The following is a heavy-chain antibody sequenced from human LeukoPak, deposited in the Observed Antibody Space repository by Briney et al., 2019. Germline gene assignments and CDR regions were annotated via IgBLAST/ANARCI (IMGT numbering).Heavy chain of an antibody. Sequence: AGGSLRLSCAASGFTFSSYWMSWVRQAPGKGLEWVSSISSSSSYIYYADSVKGRFTISRDNSKNTLYLQMNSLRAEDTAVYYCAKEYCSNSVCHSLDYWGQGTLVTVSS. CDR2: ISSSSSYI. J-gene: IGHJ4*02. CDR1: GFTFSSYW. CDR3: AKEYCSNSVCHSLDY. V-gene: IGHV3-21*01. D-gene: IGHD2-8*01.